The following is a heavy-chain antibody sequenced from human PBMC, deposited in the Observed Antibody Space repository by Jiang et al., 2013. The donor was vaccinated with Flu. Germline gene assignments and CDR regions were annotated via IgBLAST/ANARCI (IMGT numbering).Heavy chain of an antibody. J-gene: IGHJ3*02. CDR3: AREDKLWSKDAFDI. CDR2: INHSGST. D-gene: IGHD5-18*01. Sequence: TCAVYGGSFSGYYWSWIRQPPGKGLEWIGEINHSGSTNYNPSLKSRVTISVDTSKNQFSLKLSSVTAADTAVYYCAREDKLWSKDAFDIWGQGTMVTVSS. CDR1: GGSFSGYY. V-gene: IGHV4-34*01.